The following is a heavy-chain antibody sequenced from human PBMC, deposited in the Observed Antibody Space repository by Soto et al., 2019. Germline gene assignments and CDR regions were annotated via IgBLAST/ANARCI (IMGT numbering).Heavy chain of an antibody. V-gene: IGHV4-59*01. CDR1: GGSISSYY. CDR3: ARDRSHSSSWNWFDP. J-gene: IGHJ5*02. CDR2: IYYSGST. Sequence: SETLSLTCTVSGGSISSYYWSWIRQPPGKGLEWIGYIYYSGSTNYNPSLKSRVTISVDTSKNQFSLKLSSVTAADTAVYYCARDRSHSSSWNWFDPWGQGTLVTVSS. D-gene: IGHD6-6*01.